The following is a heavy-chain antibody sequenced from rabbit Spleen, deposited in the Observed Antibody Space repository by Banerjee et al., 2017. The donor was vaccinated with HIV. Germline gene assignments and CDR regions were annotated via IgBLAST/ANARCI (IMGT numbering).Heavy chain of an antibody. D-gene: IGHD1-1*01. J-gene: IGHJ4*01. CDR1: GFSFSNKAV. CDR3: ARDLTSVIGWNFNL. CDR2: INTATGKG. V-gene: IGHV1S45*01. Sequence: QEQLKESGGGLVQPGGSLKLSCTASGFSFSNKAVMCWVRQAPGKGLEWIACINTATGKGVYATWAKGRFTISRTSSTTVTLQMTSLTAADTATYFCARDLTSVIGWNFNLWGPGTLVTVS.